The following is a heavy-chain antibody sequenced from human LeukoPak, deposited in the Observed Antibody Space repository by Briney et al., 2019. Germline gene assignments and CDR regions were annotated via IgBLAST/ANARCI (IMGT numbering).Heavy chain of an antibody. CDR2: ISWNSGSI. V-gene: IGHV3-9*01. CDR1: GFTFDDYA. J-gene: IGHJ4*02. D-gene: IGHD3-22*01. Sequence: PGGSLRLSCAASGFTFDDYAMHWVRQAPGKGLEWVSGISWNSGSIGYADSVKGRFTISRDNAKNSLYLQMNSLRAEDTALYYCAKVQGSGYRYYFDYWGQGTLVTVSS. CDR3: AKVQGSGYRYYFDY.